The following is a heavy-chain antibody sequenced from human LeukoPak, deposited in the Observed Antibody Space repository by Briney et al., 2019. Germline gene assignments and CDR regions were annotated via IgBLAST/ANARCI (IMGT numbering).Heavy chain of an antibody. J-gene: IGHJ4*02. CDR3: AKDFHYDILTGYYL. CDR1: GFTFSSYA. Sequence: GGSLRLSCAASGFTFSSYAMSWVRQAPGRGLEWVSAISGSGGSTYYADSVKGRFTISRDNSKNTLYLQMNSLRAEDTAVYYCAKDFHYDILTGYYLWGQGTLVTVSS. CDR2: ISGSGGST. D-gene: IGHD3-9*01. V-gene: IGHV3-23*01.